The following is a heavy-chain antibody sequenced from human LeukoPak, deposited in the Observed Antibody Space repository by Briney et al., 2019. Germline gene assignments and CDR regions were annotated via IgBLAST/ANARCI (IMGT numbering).Heavy chain of an antibody. CDR3: AKIWVSGGWTIDY. CDR1: GFTFSTYW. J-gene: IGHJ4*02. Sequence: GSLRLSCAASGFTFSTYWMSWLRQAPGKGLEWVANMKPDGTEHYYGDSVKGRFTISRDNFKNTLYLQMNSLRAEDTAVYYCAKIWVSGGWTIDYWGQGTLVTVSS. V-gene: IGHV3-7*05. D-gene: IGHD6-19*01. CDR2: MKPDGTEH.